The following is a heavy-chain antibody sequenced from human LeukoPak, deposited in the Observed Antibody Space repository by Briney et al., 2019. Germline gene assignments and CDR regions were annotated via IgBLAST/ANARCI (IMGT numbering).Heavy chain of an antibody. D-gene: IGHD3-22*01. CDR1: GYTFTSYG. CDR2: ISAYNGNT. J-gene: IGHJ4*02. V-gene: IGHV1-18*01. CDR3: ARTRSSGPAYDY. Sequence: ASVKVSCKASGYTFTSYGISWVRQAPGQGLEWMGWISAYNGNTNYAQKLQGRVTMTTDTSTSTAYMELRNLRSDDTAVYYCARTRSSGPAYDYWGQGTLVTVSS.